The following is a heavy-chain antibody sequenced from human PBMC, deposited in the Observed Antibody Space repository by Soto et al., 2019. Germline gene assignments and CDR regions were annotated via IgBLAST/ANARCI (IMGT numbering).Heavy chain of an antibody. D-gene: IGHD2-15*01. CDR3: ARVFLRGYCSGGSCLLLRFDP. CDR1: GYTFTSYG. V-gene: IGHV1-18*01. Sequence: ASVKVSCKASGYTFTSYGISWVRQAPGQGLEWMGWISAYNGNTNYAQKLQGRVTMTTDTSTSTAYMELRSLRSDDTAVYYCARVFLRGYCSGGSCLLLRFDPWGQGTLVTVSS. CDR2: ISAYNGNT. J-gene: IGHJ5*02.